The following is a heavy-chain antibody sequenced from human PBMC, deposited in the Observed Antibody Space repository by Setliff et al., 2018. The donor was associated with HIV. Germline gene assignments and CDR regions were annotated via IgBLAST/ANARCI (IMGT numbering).Heavy chain of an antibody. Sequence: GESLKISCHHSGYSFTNYWVGWVRQLPGKGLEWMGLIWPSDSDTIYSPSFQGQVSLSADKSTSTVYLQWSSLKLRSVTAADTALYYCARVDHDVLTGYLFFGPWGQGTLVTVSS. D-gene: IGHD3-9*01. V-gene: IGHV5-51*01. J-gene: IGHJ5*02. CDR1: GYSFTNYW. CDR3: ARVDHDVLTGYLFFGP. CDR2: IWPSDSDT.